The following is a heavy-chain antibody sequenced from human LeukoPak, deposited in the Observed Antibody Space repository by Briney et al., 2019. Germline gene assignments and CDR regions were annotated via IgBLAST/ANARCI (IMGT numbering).Heavy chain of an antibody. Sequence: PGGSLSLSCASWAFTFSTYAMFWVRQAPGQGLQWVSRITNSGDNTDYADSVKGRFTISRDNSKNTLYLQMNSLRAEDTAVYYCDKGGWTGDFFDFWGQGTLVTVSS. CDR3: DKGGWTGDFFDF. V-gene: IGHV3-23*01. CDR2: ITNSGDNT. D-gene: IGHD3/OR15-3a*01. J-gene: IGHJ4*02. CDR1: AFTFSTYA.